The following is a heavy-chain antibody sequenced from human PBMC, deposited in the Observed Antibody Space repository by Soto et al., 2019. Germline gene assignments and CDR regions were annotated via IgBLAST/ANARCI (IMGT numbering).Heavy chain of an antibody. D-gene: IGHD1-26*01. J-gene: IGHJ4*02. CDR3: AKEPEGATTCFDY. CDR2: ISGSGGST. Sequence: EVQLLESGGGLVQPGGSLRLFCAASGFTFSSYAMSWVRQASGKGLEWVSAISGSGGSTYYADSVKGRFTISRDNSKNTLYLQMNSLRAEDTAVYYCAKEPEGATTCFDYWGQGTLVTVSS. V-gene: IGHV3-23*01. CDR1: GFTFSSYA.